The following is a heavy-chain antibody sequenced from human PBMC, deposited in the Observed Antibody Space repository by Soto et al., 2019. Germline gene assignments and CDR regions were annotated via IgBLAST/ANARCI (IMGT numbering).Heavy chain of an antibody. CDR3: ARDGFDY. CDR1: GYTFTGYY. CDR2: INPNSGGT. V-gene: IGHV1-2*02. Sequence: SVKVCFKGSGYTFTGYYMRWVRQAPGQGLEWMGWINPNSGGTNYAQKFQGRVTMTRDTSISTAYMELSRLRSDDSAVYYCARDGFDYWGQGTLVTVSS. J-gene: IGHJ4*02.